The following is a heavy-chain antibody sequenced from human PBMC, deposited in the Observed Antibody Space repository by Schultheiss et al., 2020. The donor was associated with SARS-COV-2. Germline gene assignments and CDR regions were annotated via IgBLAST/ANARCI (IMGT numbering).Heavy chain of an antibody. D-gene: IGHD6-13*01. CDR2: ISYTGSP. Sequence: SETLSLTCTVSSGSLIPYYWTWIRQPPGKGLEWIGYISYTGSPSYNPSLKSRVTFSLDTSKKQFSLRLSSVTAADTAVYYCARRRFIAAAGTDWFDPWGQGTLVTVSS. J-gene: IGHJ5*02. CDR1: SGSLIPYY. V-gene: IGHV4-59*12. CDR3: ARRRFIAAAGTDWFDP.